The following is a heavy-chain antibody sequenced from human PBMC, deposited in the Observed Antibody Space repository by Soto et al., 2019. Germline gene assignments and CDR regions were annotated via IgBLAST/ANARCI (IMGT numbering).Heavy chain of an antibody. CDR2: IKHDASDE. D-gene: IGHD3-10*01. J-gene: IGHJ5*02. CDR3: VRDVYGWGSFGT. Sequence: EVQLVESGGGLVQPGESLRLSCEASGLTFDAYWMNWVRQAPGKGLEWVANIKHDASDEYYVDSVKGRFTISRDNGKSSLYLEMRDLRAVDTAVYYCVRDVYGWGSFGTWGQGTLVTVSS. CDR1: GLTFDAYW. V-gene: IGHV3-7*01.